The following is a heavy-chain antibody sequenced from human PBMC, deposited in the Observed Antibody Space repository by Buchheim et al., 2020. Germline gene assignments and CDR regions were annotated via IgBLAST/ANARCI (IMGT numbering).Heavy chain of an antibody. CDR1: GFTLSSYS. CDR3: APYCSGGSCYSLDY. CDR2: ITSSSSYI. V-gene: IGHV3-21*01. J-gene: IGHJ4*02. Sequence: EVQLVESGGGLVKPGGSLRLSCAASGFTLSSYSMNWVRQAPGKGLEWVSSITSSSSYIYYADSVKGRFTISRDNAKNSLYLQMNSLRAEDTAVYFCAPYCSGGSCYSLDYWGQGTL. D-gene: IGHD2-15*01.